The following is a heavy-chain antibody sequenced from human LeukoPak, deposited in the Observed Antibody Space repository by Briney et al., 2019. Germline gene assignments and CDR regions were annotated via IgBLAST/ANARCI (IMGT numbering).Heavy chain of an antibody. Sequence: SQTLSLTCTVSGGSISSGGYYWSWIRQPPGKGLEWIGYIYHSGSTYYNPSLKSRVTISVDRSKNQFSLKLSSVTAADTAVYYCARDRSSRALDYWGQGTLVTVSS. V-gene: IGHV4-30-2*01. CDR2: IYHSGST. CDR3: ARDRSSRALDY. J-gene: IGHJ4*02. D-gene: IGHD6-6*01. CDR1: GGSISSGGYY.